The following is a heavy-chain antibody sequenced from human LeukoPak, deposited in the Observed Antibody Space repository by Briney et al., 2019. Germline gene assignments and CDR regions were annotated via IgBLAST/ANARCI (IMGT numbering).Heavy chain of an antibody. D-gene: IGHD6-13*01. V-gene: IGHV7-4-1*02. CDR3: ARASESSSSDIDY. Sequence: ASVKVSCKASDYTFTSYGISWVRQAPGQGLEWMGWINTNTGNPTYAQGFTGRFVFSLDTSVSTAYLQISSLKAEDTAVYYCARASESSSSDIDYWGQGTLVTVSS. CDR1: DYTFTSYG. J-gene: IGHJ4*02. CDR2: INTNTGNP.